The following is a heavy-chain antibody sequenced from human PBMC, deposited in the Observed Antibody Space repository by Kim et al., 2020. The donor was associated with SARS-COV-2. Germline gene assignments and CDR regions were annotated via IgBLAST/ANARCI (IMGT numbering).Heavy chain of an antibody. CDR3: VKDCRAYCFDY. J-gene: IGHJ4*02. Sequence: GGSLRLSCSASGFTFNSYAMHWVRQAPGRGLEFVSTIAGDGGFTKYADSVKGRFTISRDNSKNTLFLQVSSLRPEDTAVYYCVKDCRAYCFDYWGQGTLVTVSS. V-gene: IGHV3-64D*06. CDR1: GFTFNSYA. CDR2: IAGDGGFT.